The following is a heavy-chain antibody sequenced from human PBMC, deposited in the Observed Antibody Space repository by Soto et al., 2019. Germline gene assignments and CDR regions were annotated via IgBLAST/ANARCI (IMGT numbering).Heavy chain of an antibody. J-gene: IGHJ5*02. CDR3: ATIPVDTYMIYWSDP. Sequence: SETLSLTCTVSGGSVSSGDYYWSWMRQPPGKGLEWIGHVYFSGSTNYNPSLKGRVTISVDTPKNQFSLKLSSVTAGDTAVYDCATIPVDTYMIYWSDPWGQGTLVTVSS. CDR2: VYFSGST. CDR1: GGSVSSGDYY. D-gene: IGHD5-18*01. V-gene: IGHV4-61*08.